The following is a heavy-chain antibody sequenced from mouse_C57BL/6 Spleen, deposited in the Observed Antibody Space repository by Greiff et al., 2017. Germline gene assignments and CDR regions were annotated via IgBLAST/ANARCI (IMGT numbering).Heavy chain of an antibody. CDR2: ISYDGSN. D-gene: IGHD2-3*01. CDR1: GYSITSGYY. V-gene: IGHV3-6*01. J-gene: IGHJ4*01. CDR3: AREGYDGYPHAMDY. Sequence: EESGPGLVKPSQSLSLTCSVTGYSITSGYYWNWIRQFPGNKLEWMGYISYDGSNNYNPSLKNRISITRDTSKNQFFLKLNSVTTEDTATYYCAREGYDGYPHAMDYWGQGTSVTVSS.